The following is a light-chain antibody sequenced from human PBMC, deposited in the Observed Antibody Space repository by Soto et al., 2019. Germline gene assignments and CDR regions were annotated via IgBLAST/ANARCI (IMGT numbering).Light chain of an antibody. V-gene: IGLV2-14*01. CDR2: DVS. CDR1: SSDVGGYNY. J-gene: IGLJ2*01. CDR3: TSWTGSSSYVV. Sequence: QSVLTQPASVSGSPGQSITISCTGTSSDVGGYNYVSWYQQPPGKAPKLMIYDVSHRPSGVSHRFSGSKSANTASLTICGLQAEDEADYSCTSWTGSSSYVVFGGGTKLTVL.